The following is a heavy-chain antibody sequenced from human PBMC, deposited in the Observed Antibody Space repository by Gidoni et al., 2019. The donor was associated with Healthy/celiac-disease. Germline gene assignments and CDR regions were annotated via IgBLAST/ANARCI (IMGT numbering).Heavy chain of an antibody. J-gene: IGHJ4*02. D-gene: IGHD5-12*01. V-gene: IGHV3-15*01. Sequence: EVQLLESGGGFVKPGGSLRLSCAASGFTFSNAWMSWVRQAPGKGLGWVGRIKSKTDGGTTDYAAPVKSRFTISRDDSKNTLYLQMNSLKTEDTAVYYCTTGDGYTDTLDYWGQGTLVTVSS. CDR1: GFTFSNAW. CDR2: IKSKTDGGTT. CDR3: TTGDGYTDTLDY.